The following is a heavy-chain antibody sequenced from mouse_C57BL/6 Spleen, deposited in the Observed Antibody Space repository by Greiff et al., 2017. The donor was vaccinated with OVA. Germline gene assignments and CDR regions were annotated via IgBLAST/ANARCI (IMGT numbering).Heavy chain of an antibody. V-gene: IGHV1-4*01. CDR1: GYTFTSYT. Sequence: VQLQQSGAELARPGASVKMSCKASGYTFTSYTMHWVKQRPGQGLEWIGYINPSSGYTKYNQKFKGKATLTADKSSSTAYMQLSSLTSEDSAVYYCARDGGYDGYFDVWGTGTTVTVSS. CDR2: INPSSGYT. D-gene: IGHD2-2*01. J-gene: IGHJ1*03. CDR3: ARDGGYDGYFDV.